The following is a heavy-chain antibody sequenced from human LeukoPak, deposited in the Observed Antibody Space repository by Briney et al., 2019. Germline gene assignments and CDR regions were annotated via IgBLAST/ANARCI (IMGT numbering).Heavy chain of an antibody. D-gene: IGHD3-22*01. CDR2: IYSGGST. CDR3: ARGGDYYDRSPDAFDI. J-gene: IGHJ3*02. Sequence: GGSLRLSCAASGFTVSSNYMSWVRQAPGKGREWVSVIYSGGSTYYADYVKGRLTISRDNSKNKLYLQMNSLRAEDTAVYYCARGGDYYDRSPDAFDIWGQGTMVTVSS. CDR1: GFTVSSNY. V-gene: IGHV3-53*01.